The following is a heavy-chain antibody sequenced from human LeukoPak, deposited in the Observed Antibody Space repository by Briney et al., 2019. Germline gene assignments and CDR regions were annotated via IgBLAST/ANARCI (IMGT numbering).Heavy chain of an antibody. J-gene: IGHJ4*02. Sequence: GGSLRLSCAASGFTFSSYGMHWVRQAPGKGLEWVAVIWYDGSNKYYADSVKGRFTISRDNSKNTLYLQMNSLRAEDTAVYYCATARGPDPGYSSGWGDFDYWGQGTLVAVSS. CDR2: IWYDGSNK. CDR3: ATARGPDPGYSSGWGDFDY. D-gene: IGHD6-19*01. CDR1: GFTFSSYG. V-gene: IGHV3-33*01.